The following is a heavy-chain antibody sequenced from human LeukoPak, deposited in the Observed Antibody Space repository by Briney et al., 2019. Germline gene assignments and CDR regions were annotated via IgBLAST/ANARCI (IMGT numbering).Heavy chain of an antibody. CDR1: GFTFSRYW. J-gene: IGHJ4*02. CDR3: ARRMYYYDSRGYTYYFDN. CDR2: INWNGGST. D-gene: IGHD3-22*01. Sequence: GGSLRLSCAASGFTFSRYWMSWVRQAPGKGLEWVSGINWNGGSTGYADSVKGRFTISRDNAKNSLYLQMNSLRAEDTALYYCARRMYYYDSRGYTYYFDNWGQGTLVTVSS. V-gene: IGHV3-20*04.